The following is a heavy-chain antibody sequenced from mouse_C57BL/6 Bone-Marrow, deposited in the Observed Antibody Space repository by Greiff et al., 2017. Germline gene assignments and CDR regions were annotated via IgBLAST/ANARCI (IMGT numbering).Heavy chain of an antibody. CDR3: ARLGTTVGLDV. J-gene: IGHJ1*03. D-gene: IGHD1-1*01. CDR2: ISSGGSYT. CDR1: GFTFSSYG. V-gene: IGHV5-6*01. Sequence: EVQVVESGGDLVKPGGSLKLSCAASGFTFSSYGMSWVRQTPDKRLEWVATISSGGSYTYYPASVKGRFTISRDNAKNTLYLQMSSLKSEDTAMYYCARLGTTVGLDVWGTGTTVTVSS.